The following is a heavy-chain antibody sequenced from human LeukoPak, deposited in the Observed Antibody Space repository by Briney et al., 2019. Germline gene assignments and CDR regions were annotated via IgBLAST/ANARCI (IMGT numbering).Heavy chain of an antibody. V-gene: IGHV3-23*01. CDR2: ISGSGSDT. J-gene: IGHJ4*02. CDR1: RLTFTNYR. CDR3: AGSSGWWAHDY. D-gene: IGHD6-19*01. Sequence: GGSLRLSCAASRLTFTNYRMTWVRQSPGKGLEWVSSISGSGSDTYYADSVKGRFTISRANSKNTLYVQMVSLRAEDTAIYYCAGSSGWWAHDYWGQGTLVTVSS.